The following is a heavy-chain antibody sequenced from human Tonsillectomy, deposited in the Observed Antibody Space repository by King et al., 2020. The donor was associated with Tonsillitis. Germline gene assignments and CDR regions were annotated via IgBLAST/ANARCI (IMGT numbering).Heavy chain of an antibody. CDR1: GYIFTGYY. Sequence: QLVQSGAEVKKPGASVKVSCKASGYIFTGYYMHWVRQAPGQGLEWVGWINPNSGGTDYAQTFQGRVTMTGDTSISTAYMELSRRRCDDTAVYYCVRECGGAWVQVKWGQGTLVTVSS. D-gene: IGHD1-1*01. V-gene: IGHV1-2*02. J-gene: IGHJ1*01. CDR2: INPNSGGT. CDR3: VRECGGAWVQVK.